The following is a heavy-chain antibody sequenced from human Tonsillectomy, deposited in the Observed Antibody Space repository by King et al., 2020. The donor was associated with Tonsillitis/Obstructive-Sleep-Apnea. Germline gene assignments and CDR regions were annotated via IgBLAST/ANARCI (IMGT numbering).Heavy chain of an antibody. Sequence: DVQLVESGGGLVQPGRSLRLSCAASGFTFDDYAMHWVRQAPGKGLEWVSGISWNSGSIAYADSVKGRFTISRDNAKNSLYLQMNSLRAEDTALYYCAKGSTIFGVVYAGAFDIWGQGTMVTVSS. D-gene: IGHD3-3*01. CDR2: ISWNSGSI. CDR3: AKGSTIFGVVYAGAFDI. V-gene: IGHV3-9*01. CDR1: GFTFDDYA. J-gene: IGHJ3*02.